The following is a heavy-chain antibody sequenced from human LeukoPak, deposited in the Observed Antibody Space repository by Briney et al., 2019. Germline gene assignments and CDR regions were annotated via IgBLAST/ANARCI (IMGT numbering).Heavy chain of an antibody. CDR3: ARYYSYTMDV. Sequence: GESLRISCKGSGYSFTTYWIAWIRQMPGKGLKWMGIIYPDDSDTRYSPSFLGQVSISADKSISTAYLQWSSLKPTDTPKYYCARYYSYTMDVWGPGTTVTVSS. J-gene: IGHJ6*02. V-gene: IGHV5-51*01. CDR1: GYSFTTYW. CDR2: IYPDDSDT.